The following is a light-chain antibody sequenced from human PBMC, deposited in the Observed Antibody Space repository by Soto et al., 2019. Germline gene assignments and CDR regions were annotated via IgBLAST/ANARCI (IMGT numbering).Light chain of an antibody. CDR2: AAS. Sequence: DIPMTQSPSTLSASAGDRVTITCRASQSISKWLAWYQQKPGKAPKLLISAASNLQSGVPSRFSGSGSGTEFTLTINILHPDDSATYYCQQYSSYWAFGQGTKVEI. J-gene: IGKJ1*01. CDR1: QSISKW. V-gene: IGKV1-5*01. CDR3: QQYSSYWA.